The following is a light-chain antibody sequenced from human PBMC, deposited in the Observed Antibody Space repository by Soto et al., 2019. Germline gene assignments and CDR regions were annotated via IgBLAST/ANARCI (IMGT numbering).Light chain of an antibody. CDR2: DVS. Sequence: DIQMTQSPSTLSASVGDRVTITCRASQSISSWLAWYQQKPGKAPKLLIYDVSSLESGVPSRFSGSGSGTEFTLTISSLQPDDFATYYCQQYNSYSFLTFGGGTKVEIK. CDR3: QQYNSYSFLT. CDR1: QSISSW. J-gene: IGKJ4*01. V-gene: IGKV1-5*01.